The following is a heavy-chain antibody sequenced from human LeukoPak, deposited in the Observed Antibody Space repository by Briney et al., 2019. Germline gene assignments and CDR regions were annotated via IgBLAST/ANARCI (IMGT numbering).Heavy chain of an antibody. Sequence: PSETLSLTCTVSGGSFSRYYWTWIRQPPGKGLEWIGDIHYSGSTNYNPSLKSRVTISIDTSKNQFSLRLTSVTAVDTAVYYCVRVSGATITTYYGTDVWGQGTTVTVS. CDR3: VRVSGATITTYYGTDV. D-gene: IGHD4-11*01. J-gene: IGHJ6*02. CDR1: GGSFSRYY. V-gene: IGHV4-59*01. CDR2: IHYSGST.